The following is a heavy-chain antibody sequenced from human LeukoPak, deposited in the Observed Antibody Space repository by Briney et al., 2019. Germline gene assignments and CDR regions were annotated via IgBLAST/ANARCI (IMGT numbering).Heavy chain of an antibody. Sequence: SDTLSLTCTVSGGSISSSSYYWGWIRQPPGKGLEWIGSIYYSGSTYYNPSLKSRVTISVDTSKNQFSLKLSSVTAADTAVYYCARQVMVRGVMPWYFDYWGQGTLVTVSS. CDR3: ARQVMVRGVMPWYFDY. CDR1: GGSISSSSYY. V-gene: IGHV4-39*01. D-gene: IGHD3-10*01. J-gene: IGHJ4*02. CDR2: IYYSGST.